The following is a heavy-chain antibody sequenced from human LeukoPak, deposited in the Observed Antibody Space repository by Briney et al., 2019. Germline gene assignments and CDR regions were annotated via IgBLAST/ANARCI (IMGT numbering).Heavy chain of an antibody. V-gene: IGHV3-21*04. CDR3: AKEDDYFWGSYRYRDPFDY. Sequence: GGSLRLSCAASGFTFSSYSMNWVRQAPGKGLEWVSSISSSSSYIYYADSVKGRFTISRDNAKNSLYLQMNSLRAEDTAVYYCAKEDDYFWGSYRYRDPFDYWGQGTLVTVSS. D-gene: IGHD3-16*02. CDR2: ISSSSSYI. J-gene: IGHJ4*02. CDR1: GFTFSSYS.